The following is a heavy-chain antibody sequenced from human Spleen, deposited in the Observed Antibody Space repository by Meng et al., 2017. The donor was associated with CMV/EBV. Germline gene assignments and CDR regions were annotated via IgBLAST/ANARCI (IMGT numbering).Heavy chain of an antibody. J-gene: IGHJ5*01. CDR1: GYTFTTYS. Sequence: KVSCKASGYTFTTYSISWVRQAPGQGLEWVGWISPYNGNAECAQSLKGRLTMTTDTSTSTAYMELRSLTSDDTAVYFCARSSWNYDSWGQGTLVTVSS. CDR3: ARSSWNYDS. V-gene: IGHV1-18*01. D-gene: IGHD1-7*01. CDR2: ISPYNGNA.